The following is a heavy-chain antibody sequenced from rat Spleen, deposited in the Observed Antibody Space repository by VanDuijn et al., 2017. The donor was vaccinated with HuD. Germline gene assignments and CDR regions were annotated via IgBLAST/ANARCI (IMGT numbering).Heavy chain of an antibody. J-gene: IGHJ3*01. CDR3: ARHGGLRNWFAY. V-gene: IGHV5-25*01. Sequence: EVQLVESGGGIVQPGRAMKLSCAASGFTFSNFDMAWVRQAPTKGLEWVASISTSADTTYYRDSVKGRFTVSRDDAKSTLYLQMDSLRSEDTATYYCARHGGLRNWFAYWGQGTLVTVSS. CDR1: GFTFSNFD. CDR2: ISTSADTT.